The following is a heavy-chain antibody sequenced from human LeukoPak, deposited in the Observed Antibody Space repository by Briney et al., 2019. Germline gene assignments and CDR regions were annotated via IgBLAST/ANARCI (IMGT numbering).Heavy chain of an antibody. J-gene: IGHJ4*02. CDR1: GFIISRYW. CDR2: INNDGGIT. CDR3: ARGPSVLGAIDN. Sequence: PGGSLRLSCAASGFIISRYWMHWVRQAPGKELVWVSRINNDGGITNSADSVKGRFTISRDNAKDMLYLQMDSLRVEDTAIYYCARGPSVLGAIDNWGQGTLVAVSS. V-gene: IGHV3-74*01. D-gene: IGHD3-10*01.